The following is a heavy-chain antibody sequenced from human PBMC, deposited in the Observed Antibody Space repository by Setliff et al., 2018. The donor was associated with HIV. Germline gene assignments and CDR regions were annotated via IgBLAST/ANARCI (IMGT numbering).Heavy chain of an antibody. CDR3: ARDPRIAVARDYYYYYMDV. V-gene: IGHV1-69*13. Sequence: SVKVSCQASGGTFSSYAISWVRHAPGQGLEWMGGIIPIFGTADYAQKFQGRVTITADESTSTAYMELSSLRSEDTAVYYCARDPRIAVARDYYYYYMDVWGKGITVTVSS. D-gene: IGHD6-19*01. J-gene: IGHJ6*03. CDR1: GGTFSSYA. CDR2: IIPIFGTA.